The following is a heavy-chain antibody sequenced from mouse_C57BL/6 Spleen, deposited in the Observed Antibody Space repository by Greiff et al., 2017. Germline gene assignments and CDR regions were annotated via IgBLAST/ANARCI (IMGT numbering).Heavy chain of an antibody. CDR2: IYPGSGST. Sequence: QVHVKQPGAELVKPGASVKMSCKASGYTFTSYWITWVKQRPGQGLEWIGDIYPGSGSTNYNEKFKSKATLTVDTSSSTAYMQLSSLTSEDSAVYYCAVGYDGFSYWYFDVWGTGTTVTVSS. CDR1: GYTFTSYW. V-gene: IGHV1-55*01. J-gene: IGHJ1*03. CDR3: AVGYDGFSYWYFDV. D-gene: IGHD2-2*01.